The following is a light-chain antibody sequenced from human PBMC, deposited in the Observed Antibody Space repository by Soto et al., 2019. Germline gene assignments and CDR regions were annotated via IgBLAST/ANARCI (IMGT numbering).Light chain of an antibody. V-gene: IGLV1-44*01. CDR3: AAWDDSLNGPYV. Sequence: QSVLTQPPSASGTPGQRVTISCSGSSSNIGSNTVNWYQQLPGTAPKLLIYSNNQRPSGVPDRFSGSKSGTSASLAISGLQSEDVADYYCAAWDDSLNGPYVFGTGTKVTVL. CDR1: SSNIGSNT. CDR2: SNN. J-gene: IGLJ1*01.